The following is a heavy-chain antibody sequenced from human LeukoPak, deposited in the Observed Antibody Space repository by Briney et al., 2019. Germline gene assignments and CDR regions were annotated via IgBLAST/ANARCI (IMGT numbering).Heavy chain of an antibody. D-gene: IGHD5-12*01. Sequence: SETLSLTCTVSGDSLSSGDYYWSWIRQHPGKGLEWIGYIYYSGSTYYTPSLKNRVTISVATSKNQFSLRLSSVTAVDTAVYYGARGGGGYSWYFDLWGRGTLVTVSS. CDR2: IYYSGST. CDR3: ARGGGGYSWYFDL. CDR1: GDSLSSGDYY. V-gene: IGHV4-31*03. J-gene: IGHJ2*01.